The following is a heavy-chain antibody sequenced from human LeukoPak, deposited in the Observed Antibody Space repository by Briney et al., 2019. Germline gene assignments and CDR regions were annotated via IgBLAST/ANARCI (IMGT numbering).Heavy chain of an antibody. V-gene: IGHV4-39*07. D-gene: IGHD5-18*01. CDR3: ARDRIQLWNRNWFDP. CDR2: IYYSGST. Sequence: SETLSLTCTVSGGSISSSSYYWGWIRQPPGKGLEWIGSIYYSGSTYYNPSLKSRVTISVDTSKNQFSLKLSSVTAADTAVYYCARDRIQLWNRNWFDPWGQGTLVTVSS. J-gene: IGHJ5*02. CDR1: GGSISSSSYY.